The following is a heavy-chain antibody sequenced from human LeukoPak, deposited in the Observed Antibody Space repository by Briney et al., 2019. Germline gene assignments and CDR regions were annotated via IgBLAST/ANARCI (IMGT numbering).Heavy chain of an antibody. CDR3: AKDRATQYSLDY. D-gene: IGHD2/OR15-2a*01. J-gene: IGHJ4*02. CDR1: GFTFSNYA. Sequence: PGGSLRLSCAASGFTFSNYAMHWVRQAPGKGLEWVGVISYDGNNKYYADSVKGRFTISRDNSKNTLYLQMNSLRAEDTAVYYCAKDRATQYSLDYWGQGTLVTVSS. CDR2: ISYDGNNK. V-gene: IGHV3-30-3*01.